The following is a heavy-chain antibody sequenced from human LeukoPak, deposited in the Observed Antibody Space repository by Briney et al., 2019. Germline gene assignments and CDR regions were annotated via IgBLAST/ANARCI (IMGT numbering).Heavy chain of an antibody. D-gene: IGHD6-19*01. CDR1: GFTFSSYW. V-gene: IGHV3-7*04. CDR3: ARAYSSGWFQAGY. J-gene: IGHJ4*02. CDR2: IKQDGSER. Sequence: PGGSLRLSCAASGFTFSSYWMNWVRQAPRKGLEWVANIKQDGSERFYVDSVRGRFTISRDNAKNSLYLQMNSLRAEDTAIYYCARAYSSGWFQAGYWGQGTLVTVSS.